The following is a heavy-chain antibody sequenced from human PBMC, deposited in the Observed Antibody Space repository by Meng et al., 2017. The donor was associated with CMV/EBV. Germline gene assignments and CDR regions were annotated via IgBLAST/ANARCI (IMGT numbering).Heavy chain of an antibody. J-gene: IGHJ4*02. CDR2: IRSKANSYAT. CDR3: TTNSYLGYCSSTSCVGY. V-gene: IGHV3-73*01. D-gene: IGHD2-2*01. Sequence: GESLKISCAASGFTFSGSAMHWVRQASGKGLEWVGRIRSKANSYATAYAASVKGRFTISRDDSKNTAYLHMNSLKTEDTAVYYCTTNSYLGYCSSTSCVGYWGQGTLVTVSS. CDR1: GFTFSGSA.